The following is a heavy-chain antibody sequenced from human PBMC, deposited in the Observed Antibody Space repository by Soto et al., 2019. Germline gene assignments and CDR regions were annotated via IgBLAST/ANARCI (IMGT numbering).Heavy chain of an antibody. CDR3: ARGPRGWYGFDY. CDR1: GFALSSSW. D-gene: IGHD6-19*01. V-gene: IGHV3-74*01. CDR2: INFDGSTT. J-gene: IGHJ4*02. Sequence: EVQLLESGGGLVQPGGSLRLSCAGSGFALSSSWMHWVRQDPGKGLVWVSRINFDGSTTDYADSVRGRFTISRDNAKNTLYLEMNSLRVDDTAVYHCARGPRGWYGFDYWGQGTLVTVS.